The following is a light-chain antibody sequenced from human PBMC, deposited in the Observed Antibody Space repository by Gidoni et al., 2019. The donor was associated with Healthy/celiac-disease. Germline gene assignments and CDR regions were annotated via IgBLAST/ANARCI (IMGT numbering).Light chain of an antibody. V-gene: IGKV3-15*01. CDR3: QQYNNWPYT. Sequence: EIVMTQSPATLSVSPGERATLSCRASQSINSNLAWYQQKPGQAPRLLIYGASTRATGLPARFSGSGSGTEFTLTISSLQSEDFAVYYCQQYNNWPYTFGQXTKLEIK. J-gene: IGKJ2*01. CDR2: GAS. CDR1: QSINSN.